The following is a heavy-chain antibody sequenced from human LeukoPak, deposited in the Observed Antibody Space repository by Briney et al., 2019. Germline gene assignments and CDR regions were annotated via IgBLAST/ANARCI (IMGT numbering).Heavy chain of an antibody. Sequence: SETLSLTCAVYGGSFSGYYWSWIRQPPGKGLEWIGEINHSGSTNYNPSLKSRVTISVDTSKNQFSLKLSSVTAADTAVYYCARLLGSRTPDYWGQGTLVTVSS. V-gene: IGHV4-34*01. CDR1: GGSFSGYY. CDR2: INHSGST. D-gene: IGHD1-14*01. J-gene: IGHJ4*02. CDR3: ARLLGSRTPDY.